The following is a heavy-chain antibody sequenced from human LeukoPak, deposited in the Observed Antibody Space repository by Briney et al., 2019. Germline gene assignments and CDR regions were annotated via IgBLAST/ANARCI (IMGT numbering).Heavy chain of an antibody. V-gene: IGHV3-74*01. CDR3: AREPGDRYTLDY. CDR2: ITNDGSST. J-gene: IGHJ4*02. D-gene: IGHD3-16*02. Sequence: GGSLRLSCAASGFTFSSYWMHWVRQAPGEGLVWVSRITNDGSSTTYADSVKGRFTVSRDNAKNTLYLQMNSLRAEDTAVYYCAREPGDRYTLDYWGQGTLVTVSS. CDR1: GFTFSSYW.